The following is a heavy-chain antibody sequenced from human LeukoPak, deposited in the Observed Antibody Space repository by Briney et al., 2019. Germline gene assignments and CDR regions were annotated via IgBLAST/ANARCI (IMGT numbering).Heavy chain of an antibody. CDR1: GFTFSSYA. CDR3: ARESGFHDAFDI. Sequence: PGGSLRLSCAASGFTFSSYAMPWVRQAPGKGLEWVAVISYDGSNKYYADSVKGRFTISRDNSKNTLYLQMNSLRAEDTAVYYCARESGFHDAFDIWGQGTMVTVSS. D-gene: IGHD3-3*01. CDR2: ISYDGSNK. J-gene: IGHJ3*02. V-gene: IGHV3-30-3*01.